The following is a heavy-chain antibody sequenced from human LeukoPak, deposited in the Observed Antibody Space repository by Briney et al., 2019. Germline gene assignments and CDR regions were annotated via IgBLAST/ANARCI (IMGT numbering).Heavy chain of an antibody. CDR3: ARDIGSGWYWIGGNY. J-gene: IGHJ4*02. CDR1: GYTFTDYY. CDR2: IAPHSGDT. D-gene: IGHD6-19*01. V-gene: IGHV1-2*02. Sequence: ASVKVSCKASGYTFTDYYMHWVRQAPGQGLEWMGWIAPHSGDTSYAQKFQGRVTMTRDTSISTAHMELSRLKSDDTAVYYCARDIGSGWYWIGGNYWGQGTLVTVSS.